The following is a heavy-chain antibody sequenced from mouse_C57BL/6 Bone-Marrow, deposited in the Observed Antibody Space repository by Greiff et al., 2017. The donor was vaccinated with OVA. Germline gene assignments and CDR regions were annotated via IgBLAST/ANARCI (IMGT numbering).Heavy chain of an antibody. D-gene: IGHD2-3*01. CDR3: ARRWLLFYAMDY. J-gene: IGHJ4*01. Sequence: VKLMESGAELARPGASVKLSCKASGYTFTSYGISWVKQRTGQGLEWIGEIYPRSGNTYYNEKFKGKATLTADKSSSTAYMELRSLTSEDSAVDFFARRWLLFYAMDYWGQGTSVTVSS. CDR2: IYPRSGNT. V-gene: IGHV1-81*01. CDR1: GYTFTSYG.